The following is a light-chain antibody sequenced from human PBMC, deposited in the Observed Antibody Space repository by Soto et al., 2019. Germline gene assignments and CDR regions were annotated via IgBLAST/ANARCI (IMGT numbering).Light chain of an antibody. V-gene: IGKV3-20*01. Sequence: EIVLTQSPGTLSLSPGERATLSCRASQSLPNNYLAWYQQKPGQAPRPLMSDASRRATGVPDRFSGSGSGTDFTLSISRLEPEDFAVYYCQQSESSPWTFGQGTKV. CDR2: DAS. CDR3: QQSESSPWT. J-gene: IGKJ1*01. CDR1: QSLPNNY.